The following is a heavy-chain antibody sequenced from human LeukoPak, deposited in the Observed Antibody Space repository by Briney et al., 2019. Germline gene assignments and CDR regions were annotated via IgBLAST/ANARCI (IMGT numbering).Heavy chain of an antibody. CDR3: AKGPNYYYYGMDV. Sequence: PGGSLRLPCAVSGFTFSSYAMSWVRQAPGKGLGWVSGISGSGGSTYYADSVKGRFTISRDNSKKTLYLQMNSLRAEDTAVYCCAKGPNYYYYGMDVWGQGTTVTVSS. CDR1: GFTFSSYA. V-gene: IGHV3-23*01. CDR2: ISGSGGST. J-gene: IGHJ6*02.